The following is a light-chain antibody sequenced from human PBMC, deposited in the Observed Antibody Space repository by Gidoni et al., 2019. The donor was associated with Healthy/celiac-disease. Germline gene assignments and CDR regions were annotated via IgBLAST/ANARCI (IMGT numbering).Light chain of an antibody. CDR1: QSLLHSNGYNY. CDR3: MQAIQTPPYT. Sequence: DIVMTQSPLSLPVTPGEPASISCRSSQSLLHSNGYNYLDWYLQKPRQSPQLLIYLGSNRASGVPDRLSGSGSGTDFTLKISRVEAEDVGVYYCMQAIQTPPYTFGQGTKLEIK. V-gene: IGKV2-28*01. CDR2: LGS. J-gene: IGKJ2*01.